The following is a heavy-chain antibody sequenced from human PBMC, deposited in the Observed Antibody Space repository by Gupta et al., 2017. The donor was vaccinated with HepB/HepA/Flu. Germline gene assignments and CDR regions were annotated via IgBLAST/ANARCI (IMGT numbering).Heavy chain of an antibody. J-gene: IGHJ4*02. Sequence: EVQLLESGGDLVQPGGFLRLSCAASVFSFSSYAMSWVRQAPGKGPEWVSEISGSGGNTYYADSVKGRFSISRDNSKSTLYLQMNSLKVEDTAVYYCAKDLTGTYGDYFDYWGQGTPVAVSA. V-gene: IGHV3-23*01. CDR3: AKDLTGTYGDYFDY. CDR2: ISGSGGNT. CDR1: VFSFSSYA. D-gene: IGHD1-20*01.